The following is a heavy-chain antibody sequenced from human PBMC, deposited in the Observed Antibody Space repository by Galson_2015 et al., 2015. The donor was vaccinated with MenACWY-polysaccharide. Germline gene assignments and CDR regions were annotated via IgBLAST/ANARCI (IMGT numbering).Heavy chain of an antibody. J-gene: IGHJ4*02. CDR3: AKDARLYLAPYDFDF. CDR1: GFTFSNYA. D-gene: IGHD2/OR15-2a*01. Sequence: SLRLSCAASGFTFSNYAMSWVRQAPGKGLEWVSAISSSGGATYYTDSVKGRFTISRDNSKNTLYPQMNSLRAEDTAVYYCAKDARLYLAPYDFDFWGQGTLVTVSS. V-gene: IGHV3-23*01. CDR2: ISSSGGAT.